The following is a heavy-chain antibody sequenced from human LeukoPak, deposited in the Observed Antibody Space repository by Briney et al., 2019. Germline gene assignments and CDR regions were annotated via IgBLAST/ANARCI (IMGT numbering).Heavy chain of an antibody. D-gene: IGHD2-2*01. V-gene: IGHV3-23*01. J-gene: IGHJ4*02. CDR1: EFTFVRYA. Sequence: QSGGSLRLSCAASEFTFVRYAMNWVRQAPGKGLEWVSAISGSDGSTYYADSVKGRFTISRDDSQNTLYLQMNSLSAEDTAVYYCAKVETSGGANCYALDYWGQGTLVTVSS. CDR2: ISGSDGST. CDR3: AKVETSGGANCYALDY.